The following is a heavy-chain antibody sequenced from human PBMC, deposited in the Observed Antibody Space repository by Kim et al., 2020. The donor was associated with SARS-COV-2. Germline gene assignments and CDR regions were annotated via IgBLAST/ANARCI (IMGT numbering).Heavy chain of an antibody. CDR2: IWYDGGNE. CDR3: ARDFTSGRGDAFDI. V-gene: IGHV3-33*01. Sequence: GGSLRLSCVASGMTLRNYGMHWVRQAPGKGLEWVALIWYDGGNENYADSVKGRFTISRDNSKNTLYLQMNSLRADDTAVYYCARDFTSGRGDAFDIWGQG. D-gene: IGHD6-25*01. CDR1: GMTLRNYG. J-gene: IGHJ3*02.